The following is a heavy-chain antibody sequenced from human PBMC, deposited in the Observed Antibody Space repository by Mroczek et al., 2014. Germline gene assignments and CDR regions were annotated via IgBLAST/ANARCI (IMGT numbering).Heavy chain of an antibody. Sequence: GKKPRASVKVSCKASGYTFTSYDINWVRQATGQGLEWMGWMNPNSGNTGYAQKFQGRVTMTRNTSISTAYMELSSLRSEDTAVYYCATGLNNPSYQLLFAHEDWYFDLWGRGTLVTVSS. V-gene: IGHV1-8*01. D-gene: IGHD2-2*01. CDR3: ATGLNNPSYQLLFAHEDWYFDL. CDR2: MNPNSGNT. J-gene: IGHJ2*01. CDR1: GYTFTSYD.